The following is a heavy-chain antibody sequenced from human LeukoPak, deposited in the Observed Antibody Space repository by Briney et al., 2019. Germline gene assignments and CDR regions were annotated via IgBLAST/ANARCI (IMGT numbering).Heavy chain of an antibody. V-gene: IGHV1-2*02. D-gene: IGHD3-22*01. CDR2: INPNSGGT. CDR3: ATDYDSSGNYCMDV. J-gene: IGHJ6*02. CDR1: GYTFTDYY. Sequence: ASVKVSCRASGYTFTDYYMHWARQAPGQGLEWMGWINPNSGGTNYAQKFQGRVTMTRDTSISTAYMELSRLRSDDTAVYYCATDYDSSGNYCMDVWGQGTTDTVSS.